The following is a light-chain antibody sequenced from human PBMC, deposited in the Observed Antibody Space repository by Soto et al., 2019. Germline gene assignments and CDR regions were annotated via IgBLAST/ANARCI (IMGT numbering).Light chain of an antibody. J-gene: IGKJ5*01. CDR3: QQSYSTPIT. CDR1: QSISNW. V-gene: IGKV1-5*03. CDR2: KAS. Sequence: DIQMTQSPSTLSASVGDRVTITCRASQSISNWLAWYQQKVGKAPKLLIYKASNLQSGVPSRFSGSGSGTDFTLTISSLQPEDFATYYCQQSYSTPITFGQGTRLEIK.